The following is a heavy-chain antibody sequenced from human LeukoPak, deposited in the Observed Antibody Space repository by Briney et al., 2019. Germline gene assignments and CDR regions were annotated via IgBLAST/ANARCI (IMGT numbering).Heavy chain of an antibody. CDR1: GESLNYYY. Sequence: SDTLSLTCAVYGESLNYYYWSWIRQSPEKGLEWIGEVFDGKTTNYNPSLKSRVTISAVTSSNQFSLNLKSVTAADTAVYYCASGAWATRLQYWAQGTLVIVS. D-gene: IGHD5-12*01. V-gene: IGHV4-34*12. CDR2: VFDGKTT. J-gene: IGHJ4*01. CDR3: ASGAWATRLQY.